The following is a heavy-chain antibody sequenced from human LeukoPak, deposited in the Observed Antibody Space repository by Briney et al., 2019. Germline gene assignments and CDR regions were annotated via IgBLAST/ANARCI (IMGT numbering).Heavy chain of an antibody. CDR1: GGSISSYY. CDR2: IYYSGST. CDR3: ARARYALDAFDI. V-gene: IGHV4-59*01. D-gene: IGHD2-2*01. Sequence: PSETLSLTCTVSGGSISSYYWSWIRQPAGKGLEWIGYIYYSGSTNYNPSLKSRVTISVDTSKNQFSLKLSSVTAADTAVYYCARARYALDAFDIWGQGTMVTVSS. J-gene: IGHJ3*02.